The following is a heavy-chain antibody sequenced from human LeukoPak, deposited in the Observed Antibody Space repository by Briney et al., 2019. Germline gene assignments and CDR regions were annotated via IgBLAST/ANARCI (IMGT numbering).Heavy chain of an antibody. CDR2: IYYSGST. V-gene: IGHV4-31*03. Sequence: PSETLSLTCTVSGGSISSGGYYWSWIRQHPGKGLEWIGYIYYSGSTYYNPSLKSRVTISVDTSKNQFSLKLSSVTAADTAVYYCARYGDTGNTQEKKYYFDYWGQGTLVTVSS. J-gene: IGHJ4*02. D-gene: IGHD4-17*01. CDR1: GGSISSGGYY. CDR3: ARYGDTGNTQEKKYYFDY.